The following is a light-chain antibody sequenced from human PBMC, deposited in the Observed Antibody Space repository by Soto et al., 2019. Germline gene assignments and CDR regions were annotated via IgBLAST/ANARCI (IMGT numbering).Light chain of an antibody. CDR1: SSDVGSYNL. Sequence: QSALTQPASVSGSPGQSITISCTGTSSDVGSYNLVSWYQQHPGKAPKLMIYEGSKRPSGVSNRFSGSKSGNTASLTISGLQAEDEGDYYCCSYVGSSTFVFGGGTKLTVL. J-gene: IGLJ2*01. CDR3: CSYVGSSTFV. CDR2: EGS. V-gene: IGLV2-23*03.